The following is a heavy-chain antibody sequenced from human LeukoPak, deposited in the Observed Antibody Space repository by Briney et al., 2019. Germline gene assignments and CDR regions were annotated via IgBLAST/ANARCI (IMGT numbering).Heavy chain of an antibody. Sequence: GGSLRLSCAASGFTFDDYAMHWVRQAPGKGLEWVSGISWNSGSIGYADSVKGRFTISRDNAKNSLYLQMNSLRAEDTALYYCARFPPGVYSSSWYHQEAFDIWGQGTMVTVSS. J-gene: IGHJ3*02. V-gene: IGHV3-9*01. CDR2: ISWNSGSI. D-gene: IGHD6-13*01. CDR3: ARFPPGVYSSSWYHQEAFDI. CDR1: GFTFDDYA.